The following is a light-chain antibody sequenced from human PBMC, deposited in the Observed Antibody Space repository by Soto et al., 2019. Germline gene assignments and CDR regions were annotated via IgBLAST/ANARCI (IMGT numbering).Light chain of an antibody. CDR1: SXNIGAGYD. J-gene: IGLJ1*01. V-gene: IGLV1-40*01. Sequence: QSVLSQPPSVSGAPGQGGTISCTGSSXNIGAGYDVHWYQQRPGTAPKLLIFGNINRPSGVPDRFSGSKSGTSASLAITGLQAEDEGDYYCQSYDSTLSARYVFGTGTNVTV. CDR2: GNI. CDR3: QSYDSTLSARYV.